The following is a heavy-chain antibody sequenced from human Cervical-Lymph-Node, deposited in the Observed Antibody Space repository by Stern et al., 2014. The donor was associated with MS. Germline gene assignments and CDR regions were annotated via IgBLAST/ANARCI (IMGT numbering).Heavy chain of an antibody. J-gene: IGHJ4*02. CDR3: ARHVQGFDY. Sequence: EVQLVQSGAEVKKPGASLKISCKLSGYSFTIYYIAWVRQMPGKCLKWMWFIYPYDSDTTYSPSFQGQVPISPNKSITTAYLQGSSLGASDTAMYYCARHVQGFDYWGQGTLVTVSS. CDR1: GYSFTIYY. CDR2: IYPYDSDT. V-gene: IGHV5-51*01.